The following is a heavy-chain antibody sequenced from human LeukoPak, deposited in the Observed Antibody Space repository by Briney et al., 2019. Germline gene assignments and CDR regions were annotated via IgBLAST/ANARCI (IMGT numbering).Heavy chain of an antibody. J-gene: IGHJ4*02. D-gene: IGHD3-22*01. CDR2: VDPEDGET. CDR3: ATDSPGSYYDSSGYYSHFPFGY. Sequence: ASVKVSCKVSGYTFTDYYMHWVQQAPGKGLEWMGLVDPEDGETIYAEKFQGRVTITADTSTDTAYMELGSLRSEDTAVYYCATDSPGSYYDSSGYYSHFPFGYWGQGTLVTVSS. V-gene: IGHV1-69-2*01. CDR1: GYTFTDYY.